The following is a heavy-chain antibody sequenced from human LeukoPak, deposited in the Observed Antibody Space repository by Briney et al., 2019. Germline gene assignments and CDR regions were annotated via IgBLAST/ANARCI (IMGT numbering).Heavy chain of an antibody. CDR1: GFTFSSYW. J-gene: IGHJ4*02. CDR2: IKTEGYDK. V-gene: IGHV3-7*01. Sequence: GGSLRLSCAASGFTFSSYWMGWVRQAPGKGLEWVANIKTEGYDKYYVDSLKGRFTISRDNANNSLYLQMDSLRAEDTAVYYCAKESTIAALSTDDSWGQGTLVTVSS. CDR3: AKESTIAALSTDDS. D-gene: IGHD1-1*01.